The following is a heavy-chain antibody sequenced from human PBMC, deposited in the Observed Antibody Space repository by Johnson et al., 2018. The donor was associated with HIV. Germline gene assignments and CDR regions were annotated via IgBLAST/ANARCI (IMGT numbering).Heavy chain of an antibody. Sequence: VQLVESGGGLVQPGGSLRLSCAASGFTFSHYDMHWVRQVTGKGLEWVSAIGTTDDTYYPASVKGRFSISRDDAKDSLYLQMHSLRTEDTAVYYCARQTLRAFDIWGQGTMVTVSS. CDR3: ARQTLRAFDI. V-gene: IGHV3-13*01. CDR2: IGTTDDT. CDR1: GFTFSHYD. J-gene: IGHJ3*02.